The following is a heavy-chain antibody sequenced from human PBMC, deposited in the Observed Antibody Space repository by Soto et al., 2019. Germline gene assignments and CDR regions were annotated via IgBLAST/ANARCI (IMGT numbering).Heavy chain of an antibody. J-gene: IGHJ6*02. CDR2: IYPGDSDT. D-gene: IGHD6-6*01. CDR3: ARLSGSSPYYYYYYGMDV. V-gene: IGHV5-51*01. Sequence: PGESLKISCNGSGYSFTSYWIGWVRQMPGKGLEWMGIIYPGDSDTRYSPSFQGQVTISADKSISTAYLQWSSLKASDTAMYYCARLSGSSPYYYYYYGMDVWGQGTTVTVSS. CDR1: GYSFTSYW.